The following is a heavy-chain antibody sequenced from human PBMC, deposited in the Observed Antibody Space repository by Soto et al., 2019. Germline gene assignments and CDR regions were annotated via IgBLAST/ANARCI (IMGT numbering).Heavy chain of an antibody. CDR2: ISGSGGNT. V-gene: IGHV3-23*01. Sequence: EVQLLESGGGLVQPGGSLRLSCAASGFTFSSYAMSWVRQAPGKGLECVSTISGSGGNTYYADSVRGRFTISRDNSKNTLYLHINSLRAEDTAVYYCAKGRAPSGWYPNYYYGMDVWGQGTTVTVSS. D-gene: IGHD6-19*01. CDR3: AKGRAPSGWYPNYYYGMDV. J-gene: IGHJ6*02. CDR1: GFTFSSYA.